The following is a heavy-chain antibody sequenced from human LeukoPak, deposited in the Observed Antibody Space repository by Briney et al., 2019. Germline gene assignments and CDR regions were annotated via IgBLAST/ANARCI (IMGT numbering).Heavy chain of an antibody. CDR2: ISWNSGGI. D-gene: IGHD3-22*01. J-gene: IGHJ4*02. CDR3: AKDGSSGAENRFDY. V-gene: IGHV3-9*01. CDR1: GFTFDDYA. Sequence: GGSLRLSCAASGFTFDDYAIHWVRQAPGKGLEWVSGISWNSGGIAYADSVKGRFTISRDNSKNSLYLQMNSLRPEDTALYYCAKDGSSGAENRFDYWGQGTLVTVSS.